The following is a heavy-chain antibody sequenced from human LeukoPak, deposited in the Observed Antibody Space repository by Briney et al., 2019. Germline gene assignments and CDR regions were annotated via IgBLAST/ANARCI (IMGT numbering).Heavy chain of an antibody. Sequence: ASVKVSCKASGYTFTGYYMHWVRQAPGQGLEWMGIINPSGGSTSYAQKFQGRVTMTRDTSTSTVYMELSSLRSEDTAVYYCARDPHYDFWSGYSDYWGQGTLVTVSS. J-gene: IGHJ4*02. D-gene: IGHD3-3*01. CDR3: ARDPHYDFWSGYSDY. V-gene: IGHV1-46*01. CDR1: GYTFTGYY. CDR2: INPSGGST.